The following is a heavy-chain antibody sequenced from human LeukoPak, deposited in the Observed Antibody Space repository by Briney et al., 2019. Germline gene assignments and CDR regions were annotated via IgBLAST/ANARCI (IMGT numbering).Heavy chain of an antibody. CDR3: ARSLIGDWFDP. CDR2: INHSGST. V-gene: IGHV4-34*01. J-gene: IGHJ5*02. D-gene: IGHD3-10*01. CDR1: GGSFSGYY. Sequence: PSETLSLTCAVYGGSFSGYYWSWIRQPPGKGLEWIGEINHSGSTNYNPSLKSRVTISVDTSKNQFSLKLSSVTAADTAAYYCARSLIGDWFDPWGQGTLVTVSS.